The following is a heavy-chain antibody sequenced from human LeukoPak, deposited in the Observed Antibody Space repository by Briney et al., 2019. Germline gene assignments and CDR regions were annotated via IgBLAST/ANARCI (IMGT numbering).Heavy chain of an antibody. CDR1: GFTLSRYW. V-gene: IGHV3-7*01. J-gene: IGHJ4*02. CDR3: ATTVRLAGQGYFDY. D-gene: IGHD6-19*01. CDR2: IKLDGSEE. Sequence: RGSLRLSCATSGFTLSRYWMSWVRQIRGEGLGWVASIKLDGSEEKFADSVKGRFTIYRDNAKKSVDLQMNSLGAEDTAVYFCATTVRLAGQGYFDYWGQGTLVTVSS.